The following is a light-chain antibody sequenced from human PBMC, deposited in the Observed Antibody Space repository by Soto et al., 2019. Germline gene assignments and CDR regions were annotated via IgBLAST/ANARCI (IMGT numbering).Light chain of an antibody. V-gene: IGLV2-14*01. CDR2: EVS. Sequence: QSALTQPASVSGSPGQSITISCTGTSSDVGGYNYVSWYQHHPGKAPKLMIYEVSNRPSGVSNRFSGSKSGNTASLTLSGLQADDEADYYCTSYTSRNTLTFGGGTKLTVL. J-gene: IGLJ2*01. CDR3: TSYTSRNTLT. CDR1: SSDVGGYNY.